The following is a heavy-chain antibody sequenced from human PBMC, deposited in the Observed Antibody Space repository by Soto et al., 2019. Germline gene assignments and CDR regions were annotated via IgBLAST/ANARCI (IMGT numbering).Heavy chain of an antibody. D-gene: IGHD6-6*01. CDR3: ASDSSSGYYYYGMDV. CDR1: GYTFTSYA. Sequence: QVQLVQSGAEEKKPGASVKVSCKASGYTFTSYAMHWVRQAPGQRLEWMGWINAGNGNTKYSQKFKGRVTITRDTSASTAYMELSSLRSEDTAVYYCASDSSSGYYYYGMDVWGQGTTVTVSS. J-gene: IGHJ6*02. CDR2: INAGNGNT. V-gene: IGHV1-3*05.